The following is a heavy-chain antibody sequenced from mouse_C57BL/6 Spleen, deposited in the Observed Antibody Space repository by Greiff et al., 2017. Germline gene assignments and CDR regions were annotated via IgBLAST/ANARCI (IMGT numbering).Heavy chain of an antibody. J-gene: IGHJ1*03. CDR3: ARHGSSYEGYCDV. D-gene: IGHD1-1*01. V-gene: IGHV1-80*01. CDR2: IYPGDGDT. Sequence: VQLQQSGAELVKPGASVKISCKASGYAFSSYWMNWVKQRPGKGLEWIGQIYPGDGDTNYNGKFKGKATLTADKSSSTAYMQLSSLTSEDSAVYFCARHGSSYEGYCDVWGTGTTVTVSS. CDR1: GYAFSSYW.